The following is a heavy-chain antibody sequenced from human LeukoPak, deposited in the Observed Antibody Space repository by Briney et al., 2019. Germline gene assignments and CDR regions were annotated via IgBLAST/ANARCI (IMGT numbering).Heavy chain of an antibody. Sequence: KPGGSLRLSCAASGFTFTSYTMNWLRQAPGKGLEWVSSITGSSGYILYADSVKGRFTISRANAKNSLYLQMNSMRGEDTAMYYCATTGHCSSSSCAIDYWGQGTLVSVSS. D-gene: IGHD2-2*01. CDR3: ATTGHCSSSSCAIDY. CDR2: ITGSSGYI. CDR1: GFTFTSYT. V-gene: IGHV3-21*01. J-gene: IGHJ4*02.